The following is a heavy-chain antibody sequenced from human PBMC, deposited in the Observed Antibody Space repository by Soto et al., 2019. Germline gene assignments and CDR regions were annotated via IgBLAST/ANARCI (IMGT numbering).Heavy chain of an antibody. D-gene: IGHD2-15*01. Sequence: QFHLVQSGAEVKKPGDAVRVSCKASGYPFTSYDIYWVRQAPGQGLEWMGWISTFSGKTNYTQQFQDRVTMTTDTSTTTASMVLRSLRSDDTAVYYGAREGGRYCSGRSCYSGWFDPWGQGTLVTVSS. CDR1: GYPFTSYD. V-gene: IGHV1-18*04. CDR2: ISTFSGKT. CDR3: AREGGRYCSGRSCYSGWFDP. J-gene: IGHJ5*02.